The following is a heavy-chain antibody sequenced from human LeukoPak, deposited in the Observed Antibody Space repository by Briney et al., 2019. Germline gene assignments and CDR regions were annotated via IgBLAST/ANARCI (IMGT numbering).Heavy chain of an antibody. J-gene: IGHJ4*02. D-gene: IGHD4-23*01. Sequence: SQTLSLTCTVPGGSISSGDYYWSWIRQPPGTGLEWIGYIYYSGSTYYNPSLKSRVTISVDTSKNQFSLKLSSVTAADTAVYYCARDSGGTVVTPPDYWGQGTLVTVSS. CDR2: IYYSGST. CDR1: GGSISSGDYY. V-gene: IGHV4-30-4*08. CDR3: ARDSGGTVVTPPDY.